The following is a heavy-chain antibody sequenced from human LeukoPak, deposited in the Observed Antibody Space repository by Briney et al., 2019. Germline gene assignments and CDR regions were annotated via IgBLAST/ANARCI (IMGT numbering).Heavy chain of an antibody. CDR3: ARQQQLLDY. J-gene: IGHJ4*02. CDR1: GYTFTGYY. V-gene: IGHV1-2*02. Sequence: ASVKVSCKASGYTFTGYYMHWVRQAPGQGLEWMGWFNPDGGGTHYAQKFQGRVTMTRDTSISTAYMELNRLRSDDTAVYYCARQQQLLDYWGQGTLVTVSS. CDR2: FNPDGGGT. D-gene: IGHD6-13*01.